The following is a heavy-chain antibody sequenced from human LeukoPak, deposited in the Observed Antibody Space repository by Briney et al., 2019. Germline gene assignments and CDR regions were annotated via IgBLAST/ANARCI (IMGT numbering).Heavy chain of an antibody. Sequence: SETLSLTCSISGGSIGGFYWSWIRRPAGKGLEWIGRVHTSGSTDYNPALQSRVTMSVDTSKNQFFLKLSSVTAADTAVYYCARHGKGVTYFYTFDIWGQGTVVAVSS. CDR3: ARHGKGVTYFYTFDI. V-gene: IGHV4-4*07. CDR2: VHTSGST. CDR1: GGSIGGFY. D-gene: IGHD2/OR15-2a*01. J-gene: IGHJ3*02.